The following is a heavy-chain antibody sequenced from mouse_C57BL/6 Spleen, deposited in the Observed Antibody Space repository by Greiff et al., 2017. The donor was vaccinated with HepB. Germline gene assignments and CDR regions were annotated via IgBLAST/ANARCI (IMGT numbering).Heavy chain of an antibody. CDR3: ARDSYGSSYKDGFAY. CDR2: ISDGGSYT. J-gene: IGHJ3*01. Sequence: EVKLVESGGGLVKPGGSLKLSCAASGFTFSSYAMSWVRQTPEKRLEWVATISDGGSYTYYPDNVKGRFTISRDNAKNNLYLQMSHLKSEDTAMYYCARDSYGSSYKDGFAYWGQGTLVTVSA. CDR1: GFTFSSYA. D-gene: IGHD1-1*01. V-gene: IGHV5-4*01.